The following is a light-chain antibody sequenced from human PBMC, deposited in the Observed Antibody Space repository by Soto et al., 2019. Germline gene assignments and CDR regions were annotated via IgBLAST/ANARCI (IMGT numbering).Light chain of an antibody. CDR2: RNN. CDR1: SSNIGSNY. J-gene: IGLJ2*01. V-gene: IGLV1-47*01. CDR3: AAWEDSLRGPHVV. Sequence: QPVLTQPPSASGTPGQRVTISCSGSSSNIGSNYVYWYQQLPGTAPKLLIYRNNQRPSGVPDRFSGSKSGTSASLAISGLRSEEGVDYCCAAWEDSLRGPHVVFAGGTKVTAL.